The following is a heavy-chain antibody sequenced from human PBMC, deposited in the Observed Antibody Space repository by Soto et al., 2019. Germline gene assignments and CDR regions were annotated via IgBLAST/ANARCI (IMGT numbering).Heavy chain of an antibody. Sequence: QVQLVQSGAEVKKPGSSVKVSCKASGGTFSSYAISWVRQAPGQGLEWMGGIIPIFGTANYAQKFQGRVTITADESTSTAYMELSSLRSEDTAVYYCASSPRWVGATTGVWGYWGQGTLVTVSS. J-gene: IGHJ4*02. CDR1: GGTFSSYA. CDR3: ASSPRWVGATTGVWGY. D-gene: IGHD1-26*01. CDR2: IIPIFGTA. V-gene: IGHV1-69*01.